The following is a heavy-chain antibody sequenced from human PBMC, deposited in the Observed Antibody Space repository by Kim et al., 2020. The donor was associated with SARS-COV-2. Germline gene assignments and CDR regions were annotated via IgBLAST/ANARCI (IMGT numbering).Heavy chain of an antibody. J-gene: IGHJ6*02. CDR3: ASGTRPRFRRPFYYYYGMDV. CDR1: GGSFSGYY. Sequence: SETLSLTCAVYGGSFSGYYWSWIRQPPGKGLEWIGEINHSGSTNYNPSLKSRVTISVDTSKNQFSLKLSSVTAADTAVYYCASGTRPRFRRPFYYYYGMDVWGQGTTVTVSS. V-gene: IGHV4-34*01. CDR2: INHSGST.